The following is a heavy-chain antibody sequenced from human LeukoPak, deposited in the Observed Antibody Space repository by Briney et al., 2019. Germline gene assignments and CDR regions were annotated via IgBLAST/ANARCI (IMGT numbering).Heavy chain of an antibody. D-gene: IGHD3-10*01. CDR3: ARAGLLWFGELLDAFDI. CDR2: INPNSGGT. V-gene: IGHV1-2*02. CDR1: GYTFTGYY. J-gene: IGHJ3*02. Sequence: ASVKVSCRASGYTFTGYYMHWVRQAPGQGLEWMGWINPNSGGTNYAQKFQGRVTMTRDTSISTAYRELSRLRSDDTAVYYCARAGLLWFGELLDAFDIWGQGTMVTVSS.